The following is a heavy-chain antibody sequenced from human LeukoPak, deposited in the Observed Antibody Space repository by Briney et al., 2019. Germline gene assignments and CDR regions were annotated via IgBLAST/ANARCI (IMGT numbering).Heavy chain of an antibody. Sequence: GGSLRLSCAASGFTVRSNYMSWVRQAPGKGLEGVSVIYSGGSTYYADSVKGRFTISRDNSKNTLYLQMSSLRVEDTAVYYCATWEDSGTYYQRAAFDIWGQGTMVTVSS. CDR1: GFTVRSNY. J-gene: IGHJ3*02. V-gene: IGHV3-53*01. CDR2: IYSGGST. D-gene: IGHD1-26*01. CDR3: ATWEDSGTYYQRAAFDI.